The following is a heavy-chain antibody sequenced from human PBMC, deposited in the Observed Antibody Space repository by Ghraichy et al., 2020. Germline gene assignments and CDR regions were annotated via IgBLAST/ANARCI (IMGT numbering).Heavy chain of an antibody. D-gene: IGHD6-6*01. CDR1: GFTFSSYA. J-gene: IGHJ4*02. CDR3: FPIYTSSSNPFDY. CDR2: MSGTGSSK. Sequence: GESLNISCAASGFTFSSYAMTWVRQAPGKGLEWVSAMSGTGSSKYYADSAKGRFTISRDNSKNTLYLQMDSLRVDDTAVYYCFPIYTSSSNPFDYWGQGALVTVSS. V-gene: IGHV3-23*01.